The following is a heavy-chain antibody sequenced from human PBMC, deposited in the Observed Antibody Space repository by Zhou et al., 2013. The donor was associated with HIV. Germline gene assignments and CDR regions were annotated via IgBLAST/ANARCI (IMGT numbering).Heavy chain of an antibody. Sequence: QVQLVQSGAEVNKPGSSVKVSCKASGGTFSYYAVSWVRQAPGQGLEWMGGIIPILGTANYAPKFQGRVAITATESTRTAYLELSGLRSEDTAVYYCARCYYDSSSCDFWGQGTLLTVSS. J-gene: IGHJ4*02. V-gene: IGHV1-69*11. CDR3: ARCYYDSSSCDF. CDR1: GGTFSYYA. CDR2: IIPILGTA. D-gene: IGHD3-22*01.